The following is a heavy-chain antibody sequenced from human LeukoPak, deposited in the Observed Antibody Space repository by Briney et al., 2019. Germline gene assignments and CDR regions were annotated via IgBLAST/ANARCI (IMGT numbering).Heavy chain of an antibody. J-gene: IGHJ4*02. D-gene: IGHD1-26*01. CDR1: GYTFTTSG. Sequence: GASVKVSCKASGYTFTTSGITWVRQAPGQGLEWMGWISGYSGNTKYGQDFQGRVTMTTDTSTTTAYMELRSLRSADTAVYYCARGGRGGSNHFDYWGQGTLVTVCS. V-gene: IGHV1-18*01. CDR3: ARGGRGGSNHFDY. CDR2: ISGYSGNT.